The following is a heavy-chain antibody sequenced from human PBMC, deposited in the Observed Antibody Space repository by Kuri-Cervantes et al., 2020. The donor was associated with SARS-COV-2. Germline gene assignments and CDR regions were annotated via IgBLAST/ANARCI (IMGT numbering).Heavy chain of an antibody. V-gene: IGHV3-33*06. CDR3: AKGDSSGYCYVTV. Sequence: GESLKISCAASGFTFITYGMHWVRQAPGKGLEWVAVIWYDGSNKYYADSVKGRFTISRDNSKNTLYLQMNSLRAEDTAVYYCAKGDSSGYCYVTVWGQGTLVTVSS. CDR1: GFTFITYG. J-gene: IGHJ4*02. D-gene: IGHD3-22*01. CDR2: IWYDGSNK.